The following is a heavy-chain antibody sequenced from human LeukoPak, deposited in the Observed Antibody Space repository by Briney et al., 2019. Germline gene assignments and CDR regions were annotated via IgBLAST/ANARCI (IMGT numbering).Heavy chain of an antibody. D-gene: IGHD6-13*01. J-gene: IGHJ4*02. CDR2: INHSGST. CDR3: ARVSVDSGVAAAGPGDY. Sequence: SETLSLTCAVYGGSFSGYYWSWIRQPPGKGLEWIGEINHSGSTNYNPSLKSRVTISVDTSKNQFSLKLSSVTAADTAVYYWARVSVDSGVAAAGPGDYWGQGTLVTVSS. CDR1: GGSFSGYY. V-gene: IGHV4-34*01.